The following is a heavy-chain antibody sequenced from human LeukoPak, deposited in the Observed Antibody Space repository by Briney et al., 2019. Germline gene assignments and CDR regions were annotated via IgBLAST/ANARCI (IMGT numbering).Heavy chain of an antibody. J-gene: IGHJ3*02. Sequence: PSETLSLTCTVSGGSISSYYWSWIRQPPGKGLEWIGYIYYSGSTNYNPSLKSRVTISVDTSKNQFSLKLSSVTAADTAVYYCARPLPGTGGSGAFDIWGQGTMVTVSS. V-gene: IGHV4-59*08. CDR3: ARPLPGTGGSGAFDI. CDR2: IYYSGST. D-gene: IGHD1-1*01. CDR1: GGSISSYY.